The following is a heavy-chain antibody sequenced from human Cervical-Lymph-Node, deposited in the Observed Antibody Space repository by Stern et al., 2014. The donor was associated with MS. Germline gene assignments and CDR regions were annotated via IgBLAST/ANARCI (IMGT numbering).Heavy chain of an antibody. CDR1: GYTFTTSY. CDR2: FNPSGGKT. Sequence: QVQLVQSGAEIRKPGASVKISCEASGYTFTTSYMHLGRQAPGQGLEWVALFNPSGGKTTYAQRFQGRVTVTGDTSTSTVYMELTGLRSEDTAVYYCARVLSLATSDSWGQGTLVIVSS. J-gene: IGHJ4*02. V-gene: IGHV1-46*01. CDR3: ARVLSLATSDS. D-gene: IGHD1-1*01.